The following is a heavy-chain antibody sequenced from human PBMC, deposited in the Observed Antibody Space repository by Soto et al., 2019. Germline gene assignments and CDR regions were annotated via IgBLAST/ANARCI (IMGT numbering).Heavy chain of an antibody. Sequence: PGGSLRLSCAASGFTFSIYSMNWVRQAPGKGLEWVSYISTGSSIIYYADSVKGRFTVSRDDAKNSLYLQMNSLRAEDTAVYYCARISGSYPGYWGQGTLVTVSS. CDR3: ARISGSYPGY. CDR2: ISTGSSII. D-gene: IGHD1-26*01. J-gene: IGHJ4*02. V-gene: IGHV3-48*01. CDR1: GFTFSIYS.